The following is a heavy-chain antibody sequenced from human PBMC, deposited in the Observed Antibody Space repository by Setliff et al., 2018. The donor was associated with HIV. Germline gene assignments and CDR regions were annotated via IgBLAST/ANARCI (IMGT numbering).Heavy chain of an antibody. CDR3: ASWGWYYYDSSGYFNY. V-gene: IGHV1-24*01. CDR1: GYTFTSDY. CDR2: FDPEDGET. J-gene: IGHJ4*01. Sequence: ASVKVSCKASGYTFTSDYIHWVRQAPGKGLEWMGGFDPEDGETIYAQKFQGRVTMTEDTSTDTAYMELSSLRAEDTAVYYCASWGWYYYDSSGYFNYWGHGTLVTVSS. D-gene: IGHD3-22*01.